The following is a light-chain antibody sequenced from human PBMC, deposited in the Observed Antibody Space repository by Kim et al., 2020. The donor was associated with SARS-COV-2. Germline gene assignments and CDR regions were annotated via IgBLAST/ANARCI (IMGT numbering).Light chain of an antibody. CDR2: RNN. CDR3: SAWDSSLSAWV. CDR1: SINVGNHR. J-gene: IGLJ3*02. V-gene: IGLV10-54*01. Sequence: RQNSTRHCTGNSINVGNHRAAWPQQHQGHPPKLLSYRNNNRPSGISERLSASRSGNTASLTITGLQPEVEADYYCSAWDSSLSAWVFGGGTQLTVL.